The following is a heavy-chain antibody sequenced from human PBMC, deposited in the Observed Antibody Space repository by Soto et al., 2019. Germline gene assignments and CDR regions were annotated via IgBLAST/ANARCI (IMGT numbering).Heavy chain of an antibody. CDR1: GYSFTTYW. CDR2: IDPGDSNT. D-gene: IGHD3-9*01. V-gene: IGHV5-51*01. J-gene: IGHJ4*01. Sequence: GESLKISCKGSGYSFTTYWIAWVRQMPGKGLEWMGIIDPGDSNTRYSPSFQGQVTISADKSISTAYLQLSSLEASDTAMYYCARLDYDVVTAYNYCDYGGHGTPVTVS. CDR3: ARLDYDVVTAYNYCDY.